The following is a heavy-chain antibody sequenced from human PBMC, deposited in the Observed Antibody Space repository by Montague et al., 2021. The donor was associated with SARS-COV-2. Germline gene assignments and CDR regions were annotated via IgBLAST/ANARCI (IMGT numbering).Heavy chain of an antibody. J-gene: IGHJ3*01. Sequence: SETLSLTCAVYSGSFSDYYWTWIRQSPGKGLEWIGEINHTGSATYNPSLKGRATLSRDTSKNEFSLKLQSVTPADTAVYYCAGGQVTISGVLIFIPAAGHLDVWGQGTSVTVSS. CDR2: INHTGSA. CDR1: SGSFSDYY. D-gene: IGHD3-3*01. V-gene: IGHV4-34*01. CDR3: AGGQVTISGVLIFIPAAGHLDV.